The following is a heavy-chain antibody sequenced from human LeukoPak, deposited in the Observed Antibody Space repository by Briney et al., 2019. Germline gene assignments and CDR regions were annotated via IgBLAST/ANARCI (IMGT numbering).Heavy chain of an antibody. V-gene: IGHV3-23*01. D-gene: IGHD2-21*02. Sequence: PGGSLRLSCAASGFTFSSYEMNWVRQAPGKGLEWVSAISGSGGSTYYADSVKGRFTISRDNSKNTLYLQMNSLRAEDTAVYYCAKDSYCGGDCFRNYFDYWGQGTLVTVSS. CDR2: ISGSGGST. CDR1: GFTFSSYE. J-gene: IGHJ4*02. CDR3: AKDSYCGGDCFRNYFDY.